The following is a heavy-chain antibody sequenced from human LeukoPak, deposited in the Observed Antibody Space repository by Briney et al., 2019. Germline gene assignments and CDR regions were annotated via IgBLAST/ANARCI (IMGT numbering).Heavy chain of an antibody. V-gene: IGHV4-59*01. Sequence: SETLSLTCTVSGGSISSYYWSWIRQPPGKGLEWIGYIYYSGSTNYNPSLKSRVTISVDTSKNQFSLKLSSVTAADTAVYYCARERGRFGVDYWGQGTLVTVSS. J-gene: IGHJ4*02. CDR3: ARERGRFGVDY. CDR1: GGSISSYY. CDR2: IYYSGST. D-gene: IGHD3-10*01.